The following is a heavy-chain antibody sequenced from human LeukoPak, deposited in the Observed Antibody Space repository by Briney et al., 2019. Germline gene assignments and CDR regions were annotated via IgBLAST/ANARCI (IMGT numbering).Heavy chain of an antibody. V-gene: IGHV4-31*03. CDR2: IYYSGST. D-gene: IGHD5-12*01. CDR3: ARDTYEAFDY. CDR1: GGSISSGGYY. Sequence: SETLSLTCTVSGGSISSGGYYWSWIRQHPGKGLEWIGYIYYSGSTYYNPSLKSRVTISVDTSKNQFSLKLSSVTAADTAVYYCARDTYEAFDYWSQGTLVTVSS. J-gene: IGHJ4*02.